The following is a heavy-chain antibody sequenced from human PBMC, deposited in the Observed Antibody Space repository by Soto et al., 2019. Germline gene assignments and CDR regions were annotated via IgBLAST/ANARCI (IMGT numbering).Heavy chain of an antibody. CDR2: IVPYGGQT. V-gene: IGHV1-46*01. CDR1: GYNLMTSN. CDR3: AREQWSHLSSIEHYNGMDV. Sequence: QVQLLQSGAEVKQPGASVRISCKASGYNLMTSNVHWVREAPGLGLEWMGLIVPYGGQTKYAKQFQGRVSMTRDMSTSTAYMELSGLRSDDTAVYYCAREQWSHLSSIEHYNGMDVWGQGTPVTVSS. D-gene: IGHD2-8*01. J-gene: IGHJ6*02.